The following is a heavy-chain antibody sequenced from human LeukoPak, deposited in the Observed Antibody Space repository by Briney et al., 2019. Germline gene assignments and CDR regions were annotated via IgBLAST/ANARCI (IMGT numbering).Heavy chain of an antibody. Sequence: PGGSLRLSCAASGFTFSSYSMNWVRQAPGKGLEWVSSISSSSYIYYADSVKGRFTISRDNAKNSLYLQMNSLRAEDTAVYYCARVGGGRNWFDPWGQGTLVTVSS. D-gene: IGHD1-26*01. V-gene: IGHV3-21*01. CDR1: GFTFSSYS. CDR3: ARVGGGRNWFDP. CDR2: ISSSSYI. J-gene: IGHJ5*02.